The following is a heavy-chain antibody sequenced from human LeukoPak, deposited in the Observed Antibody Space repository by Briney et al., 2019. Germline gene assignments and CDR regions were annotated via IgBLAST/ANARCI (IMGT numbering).Heavy chain of an antibody. V-gene: IGHV3-21*01. Sequence: GGSLRLSCAASGFTFSRHSMNWVRQAPGEGLEWVSSIGCSSSSKYYADSVKGRFTISRDNAKSSLDLQMNSLRAEDTAVYYCARASAVVAATPTVFDYWGQGTLVTVSS. CDR1: GFTFSRHS. J-gene: IGHJ4*02. CDR2: IGCSSSSK. CDR3: ARASAVVAATPTVFDY. D-gene: IGHD2-15*01.